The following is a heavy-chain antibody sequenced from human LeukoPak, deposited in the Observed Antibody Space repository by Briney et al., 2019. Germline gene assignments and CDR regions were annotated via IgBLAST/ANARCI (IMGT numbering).Heavy chain of an antibody. CDR3: AKYYYGSGSYYKGLDY. CDR1: GFTFSDYA. Sequence: GGSLRLSCAASGFTFSDYAMHWVRQAPGKELEYVSAISSNGGSIHYANSVKGRFTISRDNSKNTLYLQMNSLRAEDTAVYYCAKYYYGSGSYYKGLDYWGQGTLVTVSS. CDR2: ISSNGGSI. D-gene: IGHD3-10*01. V-gene: IGHV3-64*01. J-gene: IGHJ4*02.